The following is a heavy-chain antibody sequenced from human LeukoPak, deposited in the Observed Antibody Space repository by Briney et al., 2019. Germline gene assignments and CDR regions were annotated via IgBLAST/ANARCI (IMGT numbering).Heavy chain of an antibody. V-gene: IGHV4-34*01. CDR2: INHSGST. CDR3: ARGGILPMDV. Sequence: SETLSLICAVYGLSFSGYYWSWIRQPPGRGLEWIGEINHSGSTNYNPSLKSRVTISVDTSKNQFSLKLSSVTAADTAVYYCARGGILPMDVWGKGTTVTVSS. D-gene: IGHD2-15*01. J-gene: IGHJ6*03. CDR1: GLSFSGYY.